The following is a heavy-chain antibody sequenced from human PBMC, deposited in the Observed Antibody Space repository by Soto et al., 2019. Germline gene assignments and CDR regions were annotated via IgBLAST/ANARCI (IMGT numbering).Heavy chain of an antibody. CDR2: ISYDGSNK. CDR1: GFTFSTYA. Sequence: GGSLRLSCAASGFTFSTYAMQWVRQAPGKGLEWVAVISYDGSNKYYADSVKGRFTISRDNSKNTLYLQMNSLRAEDTAVYYCARDLAAAGNPHFDYWGQGTLVTVSS. J-gene: IGHJ4*02. D-gene: IGHD6-13*01. V-gene: IGHV3-30-3*01. CDR3: ARDLAAAGNPHFDY.